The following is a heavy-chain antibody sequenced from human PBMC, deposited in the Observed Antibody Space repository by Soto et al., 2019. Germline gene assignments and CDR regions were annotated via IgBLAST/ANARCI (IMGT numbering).Heavy chain of an antibody. D-gene: IGHD2-21*02. V-gene: IGHV4-39*01. CDR1: GDSINNRSYY. CDR2: IYYSGST. CDR3: ARQRTSVVTQAYFDS. Sequence: SETLSLTCTVTGDSINNRSYYWGWIRQPPGKGLEWIGSIYYSGSTYNIPSLKSRVSMSVDTSKTQFSLKLRSVTAADTALYYCARQRTSVVTQAYFDSWGQGSRVTV. J-gene: IGHJ4*02.